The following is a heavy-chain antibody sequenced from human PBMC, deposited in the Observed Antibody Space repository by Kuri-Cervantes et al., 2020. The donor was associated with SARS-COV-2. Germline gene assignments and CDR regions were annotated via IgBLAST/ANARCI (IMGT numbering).Heavy chain of an antibody. CDR1: GYRFSNYW. CDR3: AGTYSSSSPVY. D-gene: IGHD6-6*01. Sequence: GESLKISCKGSGYRFSNYWINWVRQMPGKGLEWMGRMDLSDSYTNYSPSFQGHVTILVDKSISNAYLQWSSLKASDTAIYYCAGTYSSSSPVYWGQGTLVTVSS. CDR2: MDLSDSYT. J-gene: IGHJ4*02. V-gene: IGHV5-10-1*01.